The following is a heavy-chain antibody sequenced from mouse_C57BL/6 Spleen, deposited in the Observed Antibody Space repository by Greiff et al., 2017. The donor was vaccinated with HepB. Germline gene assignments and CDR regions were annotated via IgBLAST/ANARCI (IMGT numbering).Heavy chain of an antibody. CDR3: ARDNYGRYAMDY. J-gene: IGHJ4*01. CDR1: GFTFSDYY. V-gene: IGHV5-16*01. CDR2: INYDGSST. D-gene: IGHD1-1*01. Sequence: EVQLVESEGGLVQPGSSMKLSCTASGFTFSDYYMAWVSQVPEKGLEWVANINYDGSSTYYLDSLKSRFIISRDNAKNILYLQMSSLKSEDTATYYCARDNYGRYAMDYWGQGTSVTVSS.